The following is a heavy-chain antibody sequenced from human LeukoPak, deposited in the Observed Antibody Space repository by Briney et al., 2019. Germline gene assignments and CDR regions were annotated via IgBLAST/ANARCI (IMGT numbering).Heavy chain of an antibody. CDR3: VGHYDSSGTYYYYYYMDV. D-gene: IGHD3-22*01. CDR1: GFTFSSYG. CDR2: ISYDGSNK. Sequence: GGSLRLSCAASGFTFSSYGMHWVRQAPGKGLEWVAVISYDGSNKYYADSVKGRFTISRDNSKNTLYLQMNSLRAEDTAVYYCVGHYDSSGTYYYYYYMDVWGKGTTVTVSS. J-gene: IGHJ6*03. V-gene: IGHV3-30*03.